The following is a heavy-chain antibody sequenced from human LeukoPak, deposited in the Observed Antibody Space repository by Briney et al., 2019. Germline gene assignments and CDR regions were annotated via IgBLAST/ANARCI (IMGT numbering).Heavy chain of an antibody. CDR3: ARDDSSGLLNWFDP. D-gene: IGHD3-22*01. CDR2: IYTSGST. Sequence: PSETLSLTCTVSGGSISNYYWSWIRQPAGKGLEWIGRIYTSGSTNYNPSLESRVTMSVDTSKNQFSLKLSSVTAADTALYYCARDDSSGLLNWFDPWGQGTLVTVSS. V-gene: IGHV4-4*07. CDR1: GGSISNYY. J-gene: IGHJ5*02.